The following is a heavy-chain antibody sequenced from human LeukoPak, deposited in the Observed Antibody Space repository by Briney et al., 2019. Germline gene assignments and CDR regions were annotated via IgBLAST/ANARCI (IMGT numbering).Heavy chain of an antibody. CDR2: INHSGST. CDR1: GGSFSGYY. V-gene: IGHV4-34*01. CDR3: ARGLGAHSPHYDYVWGSHRYTGGFDY. J-gene: IGHJ4*02. Sequence: SETLSLICAVYGGSFSGYYWSWIRQPPGKGLEWIGEINHSGSTNYNPSLKSRVTIPVDTSKNQFSLKLSSVTAADTAVYYCARGLGAHSPHYDYVWGSHRYTGGFDYWGQGTLVTVSS. D-gene: IGHD3-16*02.